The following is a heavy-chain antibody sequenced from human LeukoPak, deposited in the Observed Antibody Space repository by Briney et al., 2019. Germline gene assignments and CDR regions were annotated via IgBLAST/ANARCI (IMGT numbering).Heavy chain of an antibody. CDR3: GRGGAIAVAGT. D-gene: IGHD6-19*01. Sequence: PSETLSLTCTVSGGSISSSGWYWGWIRQPPGKGLEWIGSIDFGGNTYYNPPLKSRVTISGDTSKNQISLKLKSVTAADTAVYYCGRGGAIAVAGTWGQGTLVTVSS. V-gene: IGHV4-39*01. CDR1: GGSISSSGWY. J-gene: IGHJ4*02. CDR2: IDFGGNT.